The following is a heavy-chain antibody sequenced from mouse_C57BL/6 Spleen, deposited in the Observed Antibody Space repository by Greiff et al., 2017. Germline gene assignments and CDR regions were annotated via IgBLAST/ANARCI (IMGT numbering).Heavy chain of an antibody. CDR2: IYPGSGST. V-gene: IGHV1-55*01. CDR3: ARSGYTNYAMDY. D-gene: IGHD2-12*01. CDR1: GYTFTSYW. Sequence: QVQLQQPGAELVKPGASVTMSCKASGYTFTSYWITWVKQRPGQGLEWLGDIYPGSGSTNYNEKFKSKATLTVDTSSSTAYMQLSSLTSEDAAVYYCARSGYTNYAMDYWGQGTSVTVSS. J-gene: IGHJ4*01.